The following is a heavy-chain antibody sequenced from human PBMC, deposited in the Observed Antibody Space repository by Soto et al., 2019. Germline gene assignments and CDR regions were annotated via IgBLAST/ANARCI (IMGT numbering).Heavy chain of an antibody. J-gene: IGHJ4*02. CDR1: GFTFSSYA. CDR3: AKAPGPYYGSGLDY. CDR2: ISGSGGST. Sequence: EVQLLESGGGLVQPGGSLRLSCAASGFTFSSYAMSWVRQAPGKGLEWVSAISGSGGSTYFADSVKGRFTISRDNSKNTLYLQMNSLRAEDTAVYYCAKAPGPYYGSGLDYWGQGTLVTVSS. D-gene: IGHD3-10*01. V-gene: IGHV3-23*01.